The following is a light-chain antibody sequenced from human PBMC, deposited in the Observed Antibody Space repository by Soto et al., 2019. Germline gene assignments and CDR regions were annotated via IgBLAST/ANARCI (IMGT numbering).Light chain of an antibody. CDR2: TTS. CDR1: QRVDRW. J-gene: IGKJ2*01. Sequence: DIQMTQSPATLSASVGDRVTITCRASQRVDRWLAWYQQKPGKAPKLLIATTSYLQNGVPSRFSGSRSGTDFSLTISSLQPEDFATYYCQQSYLVPETFGRGTKLEIK. CDR3: QQSYLVPET. V-gene: IGKV1-39*01.